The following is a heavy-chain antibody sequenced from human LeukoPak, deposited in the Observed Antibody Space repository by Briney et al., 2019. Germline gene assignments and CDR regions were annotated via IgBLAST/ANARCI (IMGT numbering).Heavy chain of an antibody. J-gene: IGHJ6*03. CDR3: ARHMDYYGSGNYYSPYYYYMDV. CDR1: GYSFTNYW. Sequence: GESLKISCKGSGYSFTNYWIGWVRQMPGKGLEWMGIIYPGDSDTRYSPSFQGQVTISADKSISTAYLQWSSLKASDTAMYYCARHMDYYGSGNYYSPYYYYMDVWGKGTTVTISS. CDR2: IYPGDSDT. V-gene: IGHV5-51*01. D-gene: IGHD3-10*01.